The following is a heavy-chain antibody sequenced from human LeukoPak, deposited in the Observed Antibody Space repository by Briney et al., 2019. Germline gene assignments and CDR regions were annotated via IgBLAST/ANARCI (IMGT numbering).Heavy chain of an antibody. Sequence: ASVKVSCKASGYTFTSYDINWVRQATGQGLEWMGWINPNSGNTGYEQKFQGRVTKTRNTSISTAYMELSSLRSEDTAVYYCARHPYYGSGRYVIAMDVWGQGTTVTVSS. D-gene: IGHD3-10*01. CDR1: GYTFTSYD. CDR2: INPNSGNT. V-gene: IGHV1-8*01. CDR3: ARHPYYGSGRYVIAMDV. J-gene: IGHJ6*02.